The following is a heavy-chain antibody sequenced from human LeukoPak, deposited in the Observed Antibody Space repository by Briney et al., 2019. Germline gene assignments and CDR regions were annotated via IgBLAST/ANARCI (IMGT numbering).Heavy chain of an antibody. J-gene: IGHJ4*02. CDR2: IYYSGST. V-gene: IGHV4-59*08. CDR3: ARQDCSSTSCYTIDY. Sequence: SETLSLTCTVSGGSISSYYWSWIRQPPGKGLEWIGYIYYSGSTNYNPSLKSRVTISVDTSKNQFSLGLGSVTAADTAVYYCARQDCSSTSCYTIDYWGQGTLVTVSS. CDR1: GGSISSYY. D-gene: IGHD2-2*02.